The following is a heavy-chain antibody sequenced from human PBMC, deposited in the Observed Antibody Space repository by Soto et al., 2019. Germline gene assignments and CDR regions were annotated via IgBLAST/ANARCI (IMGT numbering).Heavy chain of an antibody. CDR1: DDSINSDKYY. CDR2: IYYRGNA. V-gene: IGHV4-39*01. D-gene: IGHD3-9*01. J-gene: IGHJ4*02. CDR3: ARLEGLATISYYFDF. Sequence: QLQLQESGPGLVKPSETLSLTCSVSDDSINSDKYYWGWIRQPPGKGLEWIGSIYYRGNAYYNPSLPTRVTISLDKSKRRFSLKLNSVTAADSAVYFCARLEGLATISYYFDFWGPGALVTVSS.